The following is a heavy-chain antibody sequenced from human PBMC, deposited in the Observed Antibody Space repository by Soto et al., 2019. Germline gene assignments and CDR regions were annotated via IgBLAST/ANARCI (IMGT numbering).Heavy chain of an antibody. CDR1: GGTFSSYT. D-gene: IGHD6-13*01. Sequence: QVQLVQSGAEVKKPGSSVKVSCKASGGTFSSYTISWVRQAPGQGLEWMGRIIPILGIANYAQKFQGRVTITADKSTSTAYMELSSLRSEDTAVYYCAGELRPAAGYYYYYMDVWGKGTTVTVSS. CDR2: IIPILGIA. CDR3: AGELRPAAGYYYYYMDV. J-gene: IGHJ6*03. V-gene: IGHV1-69*08.